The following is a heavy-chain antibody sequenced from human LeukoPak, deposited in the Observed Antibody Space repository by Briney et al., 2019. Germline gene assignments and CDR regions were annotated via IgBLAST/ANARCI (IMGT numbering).Heavy chain of an antibody. CDR3: AKEVDSSWTHFFY. Sequence: GGSLRLSCAASGFIFSSYSMNWVRQAPGKGLEWVSYISSSSSAIHYADSVKGRFTISRDNSKNTLYLQMNSLRAEDTAVYYCAKEVDSSWTHFFYWGQGTLVTVSS. CDR1: GFIFSSYS. CDR2: ISSSSSAI. D-gene: IGHD6-13*01. V-gene: IGHV3-48*01. J-gene: IGHJ4*02.